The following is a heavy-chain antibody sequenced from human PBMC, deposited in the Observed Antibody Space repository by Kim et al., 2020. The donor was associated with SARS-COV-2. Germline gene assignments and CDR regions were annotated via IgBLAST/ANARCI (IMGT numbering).Heavy chain of an antibody. CDR3: AMFSGYTSDWFD. V-gene: IGHV4-39*01. J-gene: IGHJ5*01. Sequence: SETLSLTCKVSCGFISSDGSYWGWIRQPPGKGLEWIGSIYSSGKTFYNPSLKSRVTISVDTSRKQFSLAVTSVTAADTAVYYCAMFSGYTSDWFD. D-gene: IGHD6-25*01. CDR2: IYSSGKT. CDR1: CGFISSDGSY.